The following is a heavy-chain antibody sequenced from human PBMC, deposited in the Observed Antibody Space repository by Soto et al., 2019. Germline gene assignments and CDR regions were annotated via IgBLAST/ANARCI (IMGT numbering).Heavy chain of an antibody. V-gene: IGHV3-23*01. J-gene: IGHJ4*02. CDR1: GFIFSNYA. Sequence: GGSLRLSCAASGFIFSNYAMSWVRQAPGKGLEWVSTISGSGGSTYYTDSVKGRFTISRDNSKNTLHLQMNSLRAEDTAVFYCAKREYYDSTGYYPTWGQGTLVTVSS. CDR3: AKREYYDSTGYYPT. CDR2: ISGSGGST. D-gene: IGHD3-22*01.